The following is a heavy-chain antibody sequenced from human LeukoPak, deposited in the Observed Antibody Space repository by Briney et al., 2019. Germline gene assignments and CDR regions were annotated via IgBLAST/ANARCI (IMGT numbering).Heavy chain of an antibody. J-gene: IGHJ4*02. CDR2: IYTSGST. CDR3: ARWGAYDSSGTGIDY. V-gene: IGHV4-61*02. CDR1: GGSISSGSYY. D-gene: IGHD3-22*01. Sequence: PSQTLSLTCTVSGGSISSGSYYWSWIRQPAGKGLEWIGRIYTSGSTNYNPSLKSRVTISVDTSKNQFSLKLSSVTAADTAVYYCARWGAYDSSGTGIDYWGQGTLVTVSS.